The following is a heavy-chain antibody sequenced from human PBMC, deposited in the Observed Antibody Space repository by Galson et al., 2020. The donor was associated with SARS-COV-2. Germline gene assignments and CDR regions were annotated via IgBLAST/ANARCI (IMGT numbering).Heavy chain of an antibody. CDR2: ISAYNGNT. D-gene: IGHD3-10*01. Sequence: WERQAPGQGPEWMGWISAYNGNTKYAQKLQGRVTMTTDTSTSTAYLELRSLRSDDTAVYYCARDIYFGSGVFDYWGQGTLVTVSS. CDR3: ARDIYFGSGVFDY. V-gene: IGHV1-18*01. J-gene: IGHJ4*02.